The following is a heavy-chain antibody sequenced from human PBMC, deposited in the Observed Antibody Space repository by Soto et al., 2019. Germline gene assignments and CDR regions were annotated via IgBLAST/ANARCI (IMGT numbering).Heavy chain of an antibody. CDR1: GFTFSSYG. J-gene: IGHJ3*02. V-gene: IGHV3-33*01. CDR2: IWYDGSNK. CDR3: ARGKIVGATDGAFDI. Sequence: QVQLVESGGGVVQPGRSLRLSCAASGFTFSSYGMHWVRQAPGKGRERVAVIWYDGSNKYYADSVKGRFTISRDNSKYTLYLQMNSLRAEDTAVYYCARGKIVGATDGAFDIWGQGTMVTVSS. D-gene: IGHD1-26*01.